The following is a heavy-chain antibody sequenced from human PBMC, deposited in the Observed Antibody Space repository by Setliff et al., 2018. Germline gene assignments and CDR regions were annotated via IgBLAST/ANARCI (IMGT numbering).Heavy chain of an antibody. J-gene: IGHJ4*02. Sequence: SETLSLTCTVSGYSISSGYIWGWIRQPPGKGLEWVGDIGHTGSINYNPSLKSRLTISRDTSKNQVSLKLNSVTATDTAVYYCARDLGHGGDSDYWGQGILVTVPQ. CDR2: IGHTGSI. CDR3: ARDLGHGGDSDY. D-gene: IGHD2-21*02. V-gene: IGHV4-38-2*02. CDR1: GYSISSGYI.